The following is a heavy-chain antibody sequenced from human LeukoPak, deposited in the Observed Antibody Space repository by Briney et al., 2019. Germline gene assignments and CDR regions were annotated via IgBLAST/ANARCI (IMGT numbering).Heavy chain of an antibody. J-gene: IGHJ6*02. D-gene: IGHD4-17*01. V-gene: IGHV1-69*13. CDR1: GYTFTSYY. CDR2: IIPIFGTA. Sequence: SVKVSCKASGYTFTSYYMHWVRQAPGQGLEWMGGIIPIFGTANYAQKFQGRVTITADESTSTAYMELSSLRSEDTAVYYCARDIETDYGDYVNGMDVWGQGTTVTVSS. CDR3: ARDIETDYGDYVNGMDV.